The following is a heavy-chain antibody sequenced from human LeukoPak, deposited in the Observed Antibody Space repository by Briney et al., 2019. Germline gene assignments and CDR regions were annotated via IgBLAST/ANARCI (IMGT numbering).Heavy chain of an antibody. J-gene: IGHJ4*02. CDR3: ARALHYYDFWSGYYGY. CDR1: GYTFTGYY. D-gene: IGHD3-3*01. V-gene: IGHV1-2*02. CDR2: INPNSGGT. Sequence: ASVKVSCKASGYTFTGYYMHWVRQAPGQGLEWMGWINPNSGGTNYAQKFQGRVTMTRDTSISTAYMELSRLRSDDTAVYYCARALHYYDFWSGYYGYWGQGTLVTVSS.